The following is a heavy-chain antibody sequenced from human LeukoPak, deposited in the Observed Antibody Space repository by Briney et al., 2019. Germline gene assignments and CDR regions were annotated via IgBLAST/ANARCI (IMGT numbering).Heavy chain of an antibody. V-gene: IGHV4-34*01. D-gene: IGHD5-12*01. CDR2: INHSGST. CDR3: ARGLGYSGYEYVY. CDR1: GGSFSGYY. J-gene: IGHJ4*02. Sequence: NASETLSLTCAVYGGSFSGYYWSWIRQPPGKGLEWIGEINHSGSTNYNPSLKSRVTISVDTSKNQFSLKLSSVTAADTAVYYCARGLGYSGYEYVYWGQGTLVTVSS.